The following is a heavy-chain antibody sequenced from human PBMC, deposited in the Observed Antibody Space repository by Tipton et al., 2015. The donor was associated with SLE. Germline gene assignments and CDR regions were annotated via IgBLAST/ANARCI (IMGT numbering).Heavy chain of an antibody. Sequence: TLSLTCTVSGHSISSYFYWGWIRPPPGKRLGWIGRMYSSGSSDYNPSLKSRATISVDTSKNQLSLKLTSVTAADTAVYYCAANMEGTGTPTGWGQGTRVTVSS. CDR2: MYSSGSS. J-gene: IGHJ4*02. CDR1: GHSISSYFY. D-gene: IGHD1-7*01. CDR3: AANMEGTGTPTG. V-gene: IGHV4-38-2*02.